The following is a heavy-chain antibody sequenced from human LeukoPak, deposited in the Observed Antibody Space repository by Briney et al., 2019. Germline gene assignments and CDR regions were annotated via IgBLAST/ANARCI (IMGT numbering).Heavy chain of an antibody. V-gene: IGHV3-73*01. D-gene: IGHD2-15*01. CDR3: TTLLPTAASFDH. J-gene: IGHJ4*02. Sequence: PGGSLRLSCVASGFTFSASVMHWVRQASGKGLEWISHIRSKPDNYATAYAASVTGRFTISRDDSKSTAYLQINSLKTEDTAVYYCTTLLPTAASFDHWGQGTLVTVSS. CDR2: IRSKPDNYAT. CDR1: GFTFSASV.